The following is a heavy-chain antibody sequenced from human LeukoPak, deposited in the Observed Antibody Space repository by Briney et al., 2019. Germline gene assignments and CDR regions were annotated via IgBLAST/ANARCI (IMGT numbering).Heavy chain of an antibody. CDR1: GYNFASYW. CDR3: ARQKAYDRYFDL. D-gene: IGHD3-3*01. CDR2: FYPGDSDT. Sequence: GESLKISCKGSGYNFASYWIGWVRQMPGKGLEWMGIFYPGDSDTRYSPSFQGQVTMSADKSISTAHLQWSSLKASDTAMYYCARQKAYDRYFDLWGRGTLVTVSS. V-gene: IGHV5-51*01. J-gene: IGHJ2*01.